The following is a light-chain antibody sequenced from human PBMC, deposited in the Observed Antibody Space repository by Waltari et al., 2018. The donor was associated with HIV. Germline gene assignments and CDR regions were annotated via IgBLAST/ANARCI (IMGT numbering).Light chain of an antibody. V-gene: IGKV3-15*01. J-gene: IGKJ1*01. Sequence: EIVMTQSPATLSVSPGERVTLSCRAGQSITTNLAWYQQTPGQAPRLLIYGASSRAPGIPDRFSGSGSATEFTLTISSLQSEDFAIYYCQQYNNWPPWTFGQGTKVEI. CDR3: QQYNNWPPWT. CDR2: GAS. CDR1: QSITTN.